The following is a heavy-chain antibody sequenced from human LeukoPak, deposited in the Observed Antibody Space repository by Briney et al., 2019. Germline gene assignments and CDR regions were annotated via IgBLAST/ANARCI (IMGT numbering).Heavy chain of an antibody. Sequence: ASVKVSCKASGYTFTGYYFHWVRQAPGQGPEWMGRINPSSGGTKYVEKFLGRVTLTRDTSTSTVYMELTNLTSDGTAVYYCARAGDFYDSSGYSRHWGQGTPVTVSS. CDR1: GYTFTGYY. D-gene: IGHD3-22*01. CDR2: INPSSGGT. CDR3: ARAGDFYDSSGYSRH. V-gene: IGHV1-2*06. J-gene: IGHJ4*02.